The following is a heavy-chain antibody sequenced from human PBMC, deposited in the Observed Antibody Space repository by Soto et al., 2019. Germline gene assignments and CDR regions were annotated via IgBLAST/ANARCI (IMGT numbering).Heavy chain of an antibody. J-gene: IGHJ4*02. CDR1: GGSFSGHY. CDR2: INHSGST. V-gene: IGHV4-34*01. CDR3: ARHGSY. Sequence: KASETLSLTCAVYGGSFSGHYWSWIRQPPGKGLECIGEINHSGSTNHNPSLKSRVTISVDTSKNHFSLRLSSVTAADTAIYYCARHGSYWGQGTLVTVSS.